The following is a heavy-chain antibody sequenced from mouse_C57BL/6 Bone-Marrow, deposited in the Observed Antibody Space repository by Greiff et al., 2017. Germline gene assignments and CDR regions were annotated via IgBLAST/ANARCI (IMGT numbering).Heavy chain of an antibody. CDR1: GYTFTDYY. CDR2: INPNNGGT. Sequence: EVKLQQSGPELVKPGASVKISCKASGYTFTDYYMNWVKQSHGKSLEWIGDINPNNGGTSYNQKFKGKATLTVDKSSSTAYMELRSLTSEDSAVYYCARVLYYFDYWGQGTTLTVSS. V-gene: IGHV1-26*01. CDR3: ARVLYYFDY. J-gene: IGHJ2*01.